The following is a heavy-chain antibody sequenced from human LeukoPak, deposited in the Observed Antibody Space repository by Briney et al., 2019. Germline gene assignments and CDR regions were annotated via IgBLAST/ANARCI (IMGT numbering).Heavy chain of an antibody. CDR2: IYTSGST. V-gene: IGHV4-39*07. D-gene: IGHD3-10*01. CDR3: ARDWTWARGVSDAFDI. J-gene: IGHJ3*02. Sequence: KPSETLSLTCTVSGGSISNSNYYWGWIRQPPGKGLEWIGSIYTSGSTNYNPSLKSRVTISVDTSKNQFSLKLSSVTAADTAVYYCARDWTWARGVSDAFDIWGQGTMVTVSS. CDR1: GGSISNSNYY.